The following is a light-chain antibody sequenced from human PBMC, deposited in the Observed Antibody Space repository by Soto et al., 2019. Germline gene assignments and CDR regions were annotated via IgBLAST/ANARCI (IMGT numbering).Light chain of an antibody. CDR2: HAS. CDR3: QQYNSYS. CDR1: QSISNW. J-gene: IGKJ1*01. Sequence: TQLTQSPSTLPASVGDRVTLTCRASQSISNWLAWYQQKPGTAPKLLIYHASILETAVPSRFSGNGSGTEFTLTISSLQPGDFATYYCQQYNSYSFGQGSRVEIK. V-gene: IGKV1-5*01.